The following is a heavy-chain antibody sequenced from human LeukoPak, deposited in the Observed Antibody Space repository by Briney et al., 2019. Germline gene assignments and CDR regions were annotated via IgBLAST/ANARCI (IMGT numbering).Heavy chain of an antibody. CDR2: IKQDGSEK. CDR3: ARGGSWYYYYGMDV. Sequence: GGSLRLSCAASGFTFSSYWMSWVRQAPGKGLEWVANIKQDGSEKYYVDSVKGRFTISRDNAKNSLYLQMNSLRAEDTAVYYCARGGSWYYYYGMDVWGQGTTVTVSS. J-gene: IGHJ6*02. V-gene: IGHV3-7*01. D-gene: IGHD6-13*01. CDR1: GFTFSSYW.